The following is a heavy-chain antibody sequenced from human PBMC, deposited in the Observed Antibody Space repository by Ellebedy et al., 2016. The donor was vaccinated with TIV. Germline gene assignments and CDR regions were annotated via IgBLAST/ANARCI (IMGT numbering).Heavy chain of an antibody. J-gene: IGHJ3*02. CDR3: ARELRNDAFDI. V-gene: IGHV1-69*04. CDR2: IIPILGIA. Sequence: SVKVSXXASGGTFSSYAISWVRQAPGQGLEWMGRIIPILGIANYAQKFQGRVTITADKSTSTAYMELSRLRSDDTAVYYCARELRNDAFDIWGQGTMVTVSS. CDR1: GGTFSSYA.